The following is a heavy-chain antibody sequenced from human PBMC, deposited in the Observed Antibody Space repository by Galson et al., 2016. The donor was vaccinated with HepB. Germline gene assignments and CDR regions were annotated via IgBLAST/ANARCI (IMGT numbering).Heavy chain of an antibody. CDR3: ARGRTRLLWFGSSRGFDP. J-gene: IGHJ5*02. CDR1: GGSFSGYY. V-gene: IGHV4-34*01. Sequence: TLSLTCAVYGGSFSGYYWSWIRQPPGKGLEWIGEINHSGSANYNPSLKSRVTISVDTSKNQFSLKLSSVTAADTAVYYCARGRTRLLWFGSSRGFDPWGQGTLVTVSS. CDR2: INHSGSA. D-gene: IGHD3-10*01.